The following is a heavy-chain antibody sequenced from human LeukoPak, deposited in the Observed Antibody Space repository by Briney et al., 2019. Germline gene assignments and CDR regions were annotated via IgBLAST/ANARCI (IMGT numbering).Heavy chain of an antibody. J-gene: IGHJ4*02. Sequence: PGGSLRLSCAASGFTFSSYEMNWVRQAPGKGLEWVSYTSSSGSTIYYADSVKGRFTISRDNAKNSLYLQMNSLRAEDTAVYYCARDRGGDFDYWGQGTLVTVSS. CDR3: ARDRGGDFDY. CDR2: TSSSGSTI. CDR1: GFTFSSYE. D-gene: IGHD2-21*01. V-gene: IGHV3-48*03.